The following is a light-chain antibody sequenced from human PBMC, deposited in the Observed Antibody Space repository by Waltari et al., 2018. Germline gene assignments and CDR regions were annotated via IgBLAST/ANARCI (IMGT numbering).Light chain of an antibody. CDR3: CSYAGRNIWV. V-gene: IGLV2-23*02. Sequence: QSALTQPSSVSGSPGQSITISCTGTSSHVGFYNLGPWCQQHPDKAPKLMVYEVIERPSGFSNRFSGSKSGNTASLTISGLQAEDEADYYCCSYAGRNIWVFGGGTKLTVL. CDR1: SSHVGFYNL. CDR2: EVI. J-gene: IGLJ3*02.